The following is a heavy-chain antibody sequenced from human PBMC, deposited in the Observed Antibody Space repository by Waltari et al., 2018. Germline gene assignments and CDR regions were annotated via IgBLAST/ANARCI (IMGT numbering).Heavy chain of an antibody. Sequence: QVQLVQSGAEVKKPGASVKVSCKVSGYTLTELSMHWVRQAPGKGLEWMGGFDPEDGETIYEQKFQGRGTMTEDTSTDTAYMELSSLRSEDTAVYYCATPWGMVPAFDIWGQGTMVTVSS. CDR3: ATPWGMVPAFDI. D-gene: IGHD3-10*01. CDR2: FDPEDGET. J-gene: IGHJ3*02. CDR1: GYTLTELS. V-gene: IGHV1-24*01.